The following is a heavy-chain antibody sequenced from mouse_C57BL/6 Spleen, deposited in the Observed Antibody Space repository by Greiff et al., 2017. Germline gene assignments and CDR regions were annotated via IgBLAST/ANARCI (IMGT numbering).Heavy chain of an antibody. D-gene: IGHD2-3*01. CDR2: INPSTGGT. V-gene: IGHV1-43*01. CDR1: GYSFTGYY. Sequence: EVKLMESGPELVKPGASVKISCKASGYSFTGYYMHWVKQSSEKSLEWIGEINPSTGGTSYNQKFKGKATLTVDKSSSTAYMQLKSLTSEDSAVYYCARGYDGSFDYWGQGTTLTVSS. CDR3: ARGYDGSFDY. J-gene: IGHJ2*01.